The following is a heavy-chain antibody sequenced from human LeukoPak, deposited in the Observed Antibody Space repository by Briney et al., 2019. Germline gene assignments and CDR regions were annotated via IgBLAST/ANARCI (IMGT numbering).Heavy chain of an antibody. CDR1: SGFMSSFY. V-gene: IGHV4-59*01. CDR2: IYYSGST. J-gene: IGHJ4*02. CDR3: ARERYGDSNFDY. Sequence: SETLSLICSVWSGFMSSFYWRWMRQPPGEGVEGSGYIYYSGSTDYSPSLKRRVTISVSTSKNQFSLKLSSVTAADTAVYSCARERYGDSNFDYWGQGTLVTVSS. D-gene: IGHD4-17*01.